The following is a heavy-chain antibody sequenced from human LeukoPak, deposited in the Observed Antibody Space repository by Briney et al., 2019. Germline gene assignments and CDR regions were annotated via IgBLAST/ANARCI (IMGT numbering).Heavy chain of an antibody. Sequence: ASVKVSCTASGYTFTSYYMHWVRQAPGQGLEWMGIMNPSGGSTSYAQKFQGRGTMTRDTSTSTVYMELSSLRSEDTAVYYCARDEVIFKRSYYFGYWGQGTLVTVSS. V-gene: IGHV1-46*01. CDR2: MNPSGGST. J-gene: IGHJ4*02. CDR3: ARDEVIFKRSYYFGY. CDR1: GYTFTSYY. D-gene: IGHD3-3*02.